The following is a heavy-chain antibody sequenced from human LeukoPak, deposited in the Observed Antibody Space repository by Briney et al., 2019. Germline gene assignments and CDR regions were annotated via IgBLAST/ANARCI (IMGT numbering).Heavy chain of an antibody. CDR2: ISYDGSNK. J-gene: IGHJ6*02. Sequence: PGGSLRLSCAASGFTFSGYPIHWVRQAPGKGLEWVAVISYDGSNKNYADSVKGRFTISRDNSKNTLYLQMNSLRAEDTAVYYCARDYDSSGYYYNLLYYYYGMDVWGQGTTVTVSS. CDR1: GFTFSGYP. V-gene: IGHV3-30-3*01. CDR3: ARDYDSSGYYYNLLYYYYGMDV. D-gene: IGHD3-22*01.